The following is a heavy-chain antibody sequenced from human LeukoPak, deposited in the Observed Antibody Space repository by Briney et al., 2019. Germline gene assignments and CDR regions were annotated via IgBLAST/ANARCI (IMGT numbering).Heavy chain of an antibody. V-gene: IGHV1-69*04. D-gene: IGHD3-10*01. Sequence: ASVKVSCKASGGTFSSYAISWVRQAPGQGLEWMGRIIPMLGIANYAQKFQGRVTMTEDASTDTAYMELSSLRSEDTAVYYCASSGSYYFPFDYWGQGTLVTVSS. CDR3: ASSGSYYFPFDY. J-gene: IGHJ4*02. CDR2: IIPMLGIA. CDR1: GGTFSSYA.